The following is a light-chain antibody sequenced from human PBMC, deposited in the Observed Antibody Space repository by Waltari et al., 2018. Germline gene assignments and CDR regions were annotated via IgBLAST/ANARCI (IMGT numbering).Light chain of an antibody. V-gene: IGKV3-11*01. CDR1: PSVSNN. CDR3: QQRSNWPLT. Sequence: DTVLTQSPDTLSLSPGDRATLSCRASPSVSNNLAWYQQKPGQAPRLLIYGASNRATGIPARFSGSGSGTDFTLTISSLEPEDFAVYYCQQRSNWPLTFGGGTKVEIK. J-gene: IGKJ4*01. CDR2: GAS.